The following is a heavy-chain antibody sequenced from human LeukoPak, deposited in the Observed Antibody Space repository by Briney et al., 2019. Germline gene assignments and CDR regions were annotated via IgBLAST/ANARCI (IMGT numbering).Heavy chain of an antibody. CDR3: ARDLGTRKSIAFAD. J-gene: IGHJ4*02. Sequence: PGRSLRLSCAASGFTFTTYGMHWVRQAPGKGLEWVASISSNNGYIYYADSVKGRFTISRDNGENSLHLQMNSLRAEDAAVYYCARDLGTRKSIAFADWGQGTLVTVSS. D-gene: IGHD6-6*01. CDR1: GFTFTTYG. V-gene: IGHV3-21*01. CDR2: ISSNNGYI.